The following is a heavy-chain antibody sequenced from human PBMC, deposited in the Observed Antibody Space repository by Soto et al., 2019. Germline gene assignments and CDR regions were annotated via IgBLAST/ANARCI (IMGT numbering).Heavy chain of an antibody. CDR2: TGAFNGDP. Sequence: ASVKVSCKASGYIFTSYGITWVRQAPGQGLEWMGWTGAFNGDPKYSQKFQGRVTITRDTSASTAYMELSSLRSEDTAVYYCARSIVVVTALDYWGQGTLVTVSS. CDR3: ARSIVVVTALDY. D-gene: IGHD2-21*02. V-gene: IGHV1-18*01. CDR1: GYIFTSYG. J-gene: IGHJ4*02.